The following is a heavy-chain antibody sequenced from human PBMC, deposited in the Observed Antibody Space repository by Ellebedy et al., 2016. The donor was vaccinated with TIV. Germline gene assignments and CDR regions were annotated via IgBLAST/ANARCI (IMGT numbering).Heavy chain of an antibody. CDR2: ISGSSLSI. D-gene: IGHD2-2*01. Sequence: GGSLRLXXAASGFTFRSHAMSWVRQAPGEGLEWVSAISGSSLSISYAPPVKGRFTTSRDNSKNTLYLHMTNLWAEDTAVYYCAKNLSTGSSYYFDHWGPGTLVTVSS. CDR3: AKNLSTGSSYYFDH. CDR1: GFTFRSHA. J-gene: IGHJ4*01. V-gene: IGHV3-23*01.